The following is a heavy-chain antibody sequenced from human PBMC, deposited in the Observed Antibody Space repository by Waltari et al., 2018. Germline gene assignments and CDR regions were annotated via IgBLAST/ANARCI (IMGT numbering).Heavy chain of an antibody. D-gene: IGHD3-10*01. Sequence: EVRLAESGGGLVKPGGTLRLSCTDSGFDFSDYDMNWVRQAPGTGLEWVSSIGGTHSNIFYADSVKGRFTVSRDNAKNSLYLQMDNLRAEDSGLYFCTRDLYGSGGDWFDPWGQGTLVTVSS. CDR1: GFDFSDYD. J-gene: IGHJ5*02. V-gene: IGHV3-21*03. CDR2: IGGTHSNI. CDR3: TRDLYGSGGDWFDP.